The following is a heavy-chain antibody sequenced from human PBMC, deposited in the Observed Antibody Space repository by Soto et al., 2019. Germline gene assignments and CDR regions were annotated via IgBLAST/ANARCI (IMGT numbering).Heavy chain of an antibody. Sequence: EVQMVESGGGLVKPGGSLRLSCAASGFTFSVYSMNWLRQAPGKGLEWVSSMDSSFTYIYYADSVKGRFTISRDNAKNSLFLQMNGLRAEDTAVYYCARSWKSYWYFDLWGRGTLVTVSS. CDR1: GFTFSVYS. CDR3: ARSWKSYWYFDL. CDR2: MDSSFTYI. J-gene: IGHJ2*01. D-gene: IGHD1-1*01. V-gene: IGHV3-21*01.